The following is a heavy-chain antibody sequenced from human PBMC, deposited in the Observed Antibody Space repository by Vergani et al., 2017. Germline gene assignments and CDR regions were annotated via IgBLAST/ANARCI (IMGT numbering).Heavy chain of an antibody. Sequence: QVQLQESGPGLLKPSQTLSLTCTVSGGSLSSGSYYWSWVRQRPGKGLEWIGYIYNSGSTYYNPSLKNRVSISLDKSKNQFSLWVNSVTAADTAVYFCARASLRALVGYYDYMDVWGKGKTVVVSS. J-gene: IGHJ6*03. CDR2: IYNSGST. CDR1: GGSLSSGSYY. D-gene: IGHD3-16*02. V-gene: IGHV4-30-4*01. CDR3: ARASLRALVGYYDYMDV.